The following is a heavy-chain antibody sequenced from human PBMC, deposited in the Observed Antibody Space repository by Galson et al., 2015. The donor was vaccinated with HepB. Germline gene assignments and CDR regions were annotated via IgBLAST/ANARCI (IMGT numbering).Heavy chain of an antibody. D-gene: IGHD3-22*01. CDR1: GGTFSSYA. CDR2: IIPILGIA. CDR3: ASTPDYYDSSGYYLDAFDI. Sequence: SVKVSCKASGGTFSSYAISWVRQAPGQGLEWMGGIIPILGIANYAQKFQGRVTITADKSTSTAYMELSSLRSEDTAVYYCASTPDYYDSSGYYLDAFDIWGQGTMVTVSS. V-gene: IGHV1-69*10. J-gene: IGHJ3*02.